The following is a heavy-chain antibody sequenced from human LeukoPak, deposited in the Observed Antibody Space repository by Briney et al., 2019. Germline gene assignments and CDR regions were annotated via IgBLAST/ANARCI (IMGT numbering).Heavy chain of an antibody. CDR1: GFTFSSYS. CDR2: ISSSSSYI. Sequence: PGGSLRLSCAASGFTFSSYSMNWVRQAPGKGLEWVSSISSSSSYIYYADSVKGRFTISRDNAKNSLYLQMNSLRAEDTAVYYCARDHDIVVVVAAMGAFDIWGQGTMVTVSS. J-gene: IGHJ3*02. V-gene: IGHV3-21*01. D-gene: IGHD2-15*01. CDR3: ARDHDIVVVVAAMGAFDI.